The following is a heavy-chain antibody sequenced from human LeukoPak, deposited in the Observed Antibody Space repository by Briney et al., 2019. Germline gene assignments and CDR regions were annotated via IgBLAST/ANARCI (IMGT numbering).Heavy chain of an antibody. V-gene: IGHV3-30*03. CDR2: ISYDGSNK. Sequence: GGSLRLSCAASGFTFSSYWMSWVRQAPGKGLEWVAVISYDGSNKYYADSVKGRFTISRDNSKNTLYLQMNSLRAEDTAVYYCARGQKRAAAVYKKKYNWFDPWGQGTLVTVSS. CDR1: GFTFSSYW. CDR3: ARGQKRAAAVYKKKYNWFDP. D-gene: IGHD6-13*01. J-gene: IGHJ5*02.